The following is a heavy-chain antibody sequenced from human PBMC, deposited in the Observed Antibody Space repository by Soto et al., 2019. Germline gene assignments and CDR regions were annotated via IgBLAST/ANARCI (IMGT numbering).Heavy chain of an antibody. V-gene: IGHV1-69*15. Sequence: QVQLVQSGAEVKKPGSSVKVSCKASGGTFSNYAITWVRQAPGQGLEWVTRIIPIFGTTNVAQKFQGRVTVTAVESTTTAYMELSGLRSDDTAVYYCAKDGGADGYFGNWLDPWGQGTQVTVSS. J-gene: IGHJ5*02. D-gene: IGHD5-12*01. CDR1: GGTFSNYA. CDR2: IIPIFGTT. CDR3: AKDGGADGYFGNWLDP.